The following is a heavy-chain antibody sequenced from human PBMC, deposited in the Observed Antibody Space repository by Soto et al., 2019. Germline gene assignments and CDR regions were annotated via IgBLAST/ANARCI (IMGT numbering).Heavy chain of an antibody. CDR1: GGSISSSSYY. Sequence: QLQLQESGPGLVKPSETLSLTCTVSGGSISSSSYYWGWIRQPPGKGLEWIGSIYYSGSTYYNPSLKSRVTISVDTSKNQFSLKLSSVTAADTAVYYCARLQPSGITMTGRAFDIWGQGTMVTVSS. J-gene: IGHJ3*02. D-gene: IGHD3-22*01. CDR2: IYYSGST. CDR3: ARLQPSGITMTGRAFDI. V-gene: IGHV4-39*01.